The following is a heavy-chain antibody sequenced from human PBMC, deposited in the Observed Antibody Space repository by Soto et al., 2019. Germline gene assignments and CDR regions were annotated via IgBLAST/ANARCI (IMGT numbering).Heavy chain of an antibody. D-gene: IGHD5-12*01. CDR2: IWHDGSNK. Sequence: PGGSLRLSCATSGFTFSTYGMHWVRQAPGKGLEWVTVIWHDGSNKYYADSVKGRFTISRDNSRNSVYLQMNSLRAEDTAVYYCAREGISGDSGYARSFDNWGQGALVTVSS. J-gene: IGHJ4*02. V-gene: IGHV3-33*01. CDR1: GFTFSTYG. CDR3: AREGISGDSGYARSFDN.